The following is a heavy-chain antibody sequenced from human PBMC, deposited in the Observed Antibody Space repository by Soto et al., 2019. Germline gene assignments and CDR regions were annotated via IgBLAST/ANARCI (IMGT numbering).Heavy chain of an antibody. CDR3: ARGNALDV. Sequence: QGQLQQSGPGLVKPSQTLSLTCAISGDSVSSDITSWNWIRQSPSRGLAWLVRTYYRSKWFHDYAESVASRITSNPDTSKNQFCLELNSLTPEDTAVYYCARGNALDVWGQGTVVSVSS. J-gene: IGHJ3*01. CDR1: GDSVSSDITS. V-gene: IGHV6-1*01. CDR2: TYYRSKWFH. D-gene: IGHD3-10*01.